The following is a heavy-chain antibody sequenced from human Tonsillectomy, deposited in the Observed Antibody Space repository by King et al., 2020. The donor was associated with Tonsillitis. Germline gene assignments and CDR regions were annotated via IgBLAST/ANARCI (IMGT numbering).Heavy chain of an antibody. V-gene: IGHV3-15*02. CDR2: IKSKTDGGTT. J-gene: IGHJ2*01. CDR1: GFTFSNAW. D-gene: IGHD3-10*01. CDR3: AGDARGEKWFEESCYFDL. Sequence: VQLVESGGALVKPGGSLRLSCAASGFTFSNAWLSWVRQAPGKGLEWVGRIKSKTDGGTTDYAAPVKGRFTISRDDSKNTLYLQMNSLKNEDTAVYHCAGDARGEKWFEESCYFDLWGRGTLVTVSS.